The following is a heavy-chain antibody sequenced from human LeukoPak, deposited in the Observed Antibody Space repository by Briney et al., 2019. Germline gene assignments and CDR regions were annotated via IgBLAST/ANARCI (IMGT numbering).Heavy chain of an antibody. CDR2: IYPGNSDI. Sequence: GESLKISCMGSGYSFINYWIGWVRQMPDKGLEWMGIIYPGNSDIRYSPSFQGQVTISVDKSINTAYLQWTSLKASDTAIYYCTTGRFCSGGSCSSSFDFWGQGTLLTVPS. V-gene: IGHV5-51*01. CDR3: TTGRFCSGGSCSSSFDF. D-gene: IGHD2-15*01. CDR1: GYSFINYW. J-gene: IGHJ4*02.